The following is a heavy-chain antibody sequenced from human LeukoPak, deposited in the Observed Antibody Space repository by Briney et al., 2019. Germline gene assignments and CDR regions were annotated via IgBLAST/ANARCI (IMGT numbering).Heavy chain of an antibody. CDR2: ISSSSSYI. J-gene: IGHJ3*02. V-gene: IGHV3-21*01. CDR1: GFTFSSYS. D-gene: IGHD2-2*01. Sequence: GGSLRLSCAASGFTFSSYSMNWVRQAPGKGLEWVSSISSSSSYIYYADSVKGRFTISRDNAKNSLYLQMNSLRAEDTAVYYCARFSAATIKYCSSTSCYPDAFDIWGQGTMVTVSS. CDR3: ARFSAATIKYCSSTSCYPDAFDI.